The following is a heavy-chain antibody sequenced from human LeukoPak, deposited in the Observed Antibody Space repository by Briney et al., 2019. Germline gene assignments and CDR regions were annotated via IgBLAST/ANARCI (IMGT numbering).Heavy chain of an antibody. D-gene: IGHD2-2*01. V-gene: IGHV1-2*02. CDR2: INPNSGGT. CDR1: GYTFTGYY. Sequence: ASVKVSCKASGYTFTGYYMHWVRQAPGQGLEWMGWINPNSGGTNYAQKLQGRVTMTTDTSTSTAYMELRSLRSDDTAVYYCARVRRIGYCSSTSCFDLTVYYYYMDVWGKGTTVTVSS. CDR3: ARVRRIGYCSSTSCFDLTVYYYYMDV. J-gene: IGHJ6*03.